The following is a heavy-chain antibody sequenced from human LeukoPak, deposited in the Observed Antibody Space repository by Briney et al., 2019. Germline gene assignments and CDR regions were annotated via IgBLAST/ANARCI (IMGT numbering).Heavy chain of an antibody. V-gene: IGHV4-59*08. CDR1: GGSISSYY. J-gene: IGHJ3*02. D-gene: IGHD3-22*01. CDR3: ARHLPYYYDSSGYSRTSAFDI. Sequence: SETLSLNCNVSGGSISSYYLSWIRQPPGKGLEWIGYIYYSGSTNYNPSLKSRVTISVDTSKNQFSLKLSSVTAADTAVYYCARHLPYYYDSSGYSRTSAFDIWGQGTMVAVSS. CDR2: IYYSGST.